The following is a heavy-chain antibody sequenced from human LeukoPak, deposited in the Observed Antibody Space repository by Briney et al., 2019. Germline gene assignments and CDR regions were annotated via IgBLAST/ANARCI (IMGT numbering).Heavy chain of an antibody. CDR3: AREAPRVGATTRYFQH. D-gene: IGHD1-26*01. CDR2: INAGNGNT. J-gene: IGHJ1*01. CDR1: GYTFTSYV. Sequence: GASVKVSCKASGYTFTSYVMHWVRQAPGQKLEWMGWINAGNGNTKYSQKFQGRVTITRDTSASTAYMELSSLRSEDTAVYYCAREAPRVGATTRYFQHWGQGTLVTVSS. V-gene: IGHV1-3*01.